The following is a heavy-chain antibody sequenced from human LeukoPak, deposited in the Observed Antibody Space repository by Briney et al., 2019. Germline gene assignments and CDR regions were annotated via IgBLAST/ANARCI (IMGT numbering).Heavy chain of an antibody. CDR2: ISAYNGNT. CDR3: ARGRRRVVPAAMDY. D-gene: IGHD2-2*01. V-gene: IGHV1-18*04. Sequence: GASVKVSCKASGYSFTVYYMHWVRQAPGQGLEWMGWISAYNGNTNYAQKLQGRVTMTTDTSTSTAYMELRSLRSDDTAGYYCARGRRRVVPAAMDYWGQGTLVTVSS. CDR1: GYSFTVYY. J-gene: IGHJ4*02.